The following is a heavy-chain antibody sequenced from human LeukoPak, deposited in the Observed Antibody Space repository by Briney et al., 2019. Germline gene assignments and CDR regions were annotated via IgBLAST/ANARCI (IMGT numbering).Heavy chain of an antibody. CDR3: AVVGIAAAGTWAGFDX. Sequence: SETLSLTCAVSGYSISSGYYWGWIRQPPGKGLEWIGSIYHSGSTYYNPSLKSRVTISVDTSKNQFSLKLSSVTAADTAVYYCAVVGIAAAGTWAGFDXWGQGXLVTV. CDR2: IYHSGST. D-gene: IGHD6-13*01. J-gene: IGHJ4*02. CDR1: GYSISSGYY. V-gene: IGHV4-38-2*01.